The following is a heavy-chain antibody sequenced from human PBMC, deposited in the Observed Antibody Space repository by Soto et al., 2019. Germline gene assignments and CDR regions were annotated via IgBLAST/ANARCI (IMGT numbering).Heavy chain of an antibody. J-gene: IGHJ4*02. CDR1: GESFSGYI. CDR2: INHIGSA. D-gene: IGHD6-19*01. V-gene: IGHV4-34*01. CDR3: ARGLITGSHYSGGWYYFDS. Sequence: QVQLQQSGAGLLKPSETLSLTCAVYGESFSGYIWTWIRQTPGKGLQWMGQINHIGSAYYNPSLKSRVTISVHTSNSQFSLELSSVTAADTAVYYCARGLITGSHYSGGWYYFDSWGQGTQVTVSS.